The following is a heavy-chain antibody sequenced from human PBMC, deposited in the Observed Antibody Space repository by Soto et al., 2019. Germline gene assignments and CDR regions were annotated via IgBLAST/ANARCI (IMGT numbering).Heavy chain of an antibody. CDR3: AAPPRY. CDR2: IYYSGTT. V-gene: IGHV4-39*07. CDR1: GDSITSNSYF. Sequence: PSETLSLTCTVSGDSITSNSYFWAWIRQPPGKGLEWIGSIYYSGTTYYNPSLKSRVTISVDRSKNQFSLKLTSVTAADTSVYYCAAPPRYWGQGTLVTVSS. J-gene: IGHJ4*02. D-gene: IGHD6-6*01.